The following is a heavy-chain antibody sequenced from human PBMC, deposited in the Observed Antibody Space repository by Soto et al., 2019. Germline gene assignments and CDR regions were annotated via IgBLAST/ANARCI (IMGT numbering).Heavy chain of an antibody. J-gene: IGHJ5*02. CDR1: GFTFSSYG. Sequence: QVQLVESGGGVVQPGRSLRLSCAASGFTFSSYGMHWVRQAPGKGLEWVAVIWYDGSNKYYADSVKGRFTISRDNSKNTLYLQMNSLRAEDTAVYYCARDFLYYYDRRGGFDPWGQGTLVTVSS. V-gene: IGHV3-33*01. D-gene: IGHD3-22*01. CDR3: ARDFLYYYDRRGGFDP. CDR2: IWYDGSNK.